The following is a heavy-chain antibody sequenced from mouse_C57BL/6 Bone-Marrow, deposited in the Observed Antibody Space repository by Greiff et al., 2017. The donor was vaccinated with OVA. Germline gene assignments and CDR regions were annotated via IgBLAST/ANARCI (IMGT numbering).Heavy chain of an antibody. CDR2: IDPSDSYT. D-gene: IGHD1-1*01. CDR3: ARGYYGSRWYFDV. J-gene: IGHJ1*03. CDR1: GYTFTSYW. V-gene: IGHV1-59*01. Sequence: QVQLQQPGAELVRPGTSVKLSCKASGYTFTSYWMHWVKQRPGQGLEWIGVIDPSDSYTNYNQKFKGKATLTVDTSSSTAYMQLSSLTSEDSAVYYSARGYYGSRWYFDVWGTGTTVTVSS.